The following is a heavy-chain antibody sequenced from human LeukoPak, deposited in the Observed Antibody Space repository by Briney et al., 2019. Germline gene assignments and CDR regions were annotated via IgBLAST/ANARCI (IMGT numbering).Heavy chain of an antibody. CDR1: GYSFTSYW. Sequence: GESLKISFKGSGYSFTSYWIGWVRQMPGKGLEWMGIIYPGDSDTRYSPSFQGQVTISADKSISTAYLQWSSLKASDTAMYYCARRPTDYGSGSLNWFDPWGQGTLVTVSS. CDR3: ARRPTDYGSGSLNWFDP. V-gene: IGHV5-51*01. CDR2: IYPGDSDT. J-gene: IGHJ5*02. D-gene: IGHD3-10*01.